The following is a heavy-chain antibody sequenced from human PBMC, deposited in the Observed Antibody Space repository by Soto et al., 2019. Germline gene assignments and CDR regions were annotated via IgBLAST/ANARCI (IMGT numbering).Heavy chain of an antibody. V-gene: IGHV1-8*01. CDR3: AGMATFGSLNWFDP. CDR2: MNPGSGDT. D-gene: IGHD3-16*01. Sequence: ASVKVSCKASGYSFTNNDVTWVRQATGQGLEWMGWMNPGSGDTGYAQKFQGRVTMTRDISIATAYMELSSLRSDDTAIYYCAGMATFGSLNWFDPWGQGTLVTSPQ. CDR1: GYSFTNND. J-gene: IGHJ5*02.